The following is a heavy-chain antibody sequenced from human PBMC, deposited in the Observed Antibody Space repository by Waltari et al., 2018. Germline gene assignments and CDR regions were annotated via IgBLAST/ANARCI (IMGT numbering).Heavy chain of an antibody. CDR1: GYTFTGYY. J-gene: IGHJ5*02. CDR2: INPNSGGT. Sequence: QVQLVQSGAEVKKPGASVKVSCKASGYTFTGYYMHWVRQAPGQGLVWMGWINPNSGGTNYAQKVQGRVTMTRDTSISTAYMELSRLRSDDTAVYYCARELLLTVVVPAAIFRSAAMVPNWFDPWGQGTLVTVSS. V-gene: IGHV1-2*02. D-gene: IGHD2-2*01. CDR3: ARELLLTVVVPAAIFRSAAMVPNWFDP.